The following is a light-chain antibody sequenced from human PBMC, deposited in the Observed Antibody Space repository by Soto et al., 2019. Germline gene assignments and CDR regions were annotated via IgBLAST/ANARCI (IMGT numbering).Light chain of an antibody. CDR1: HSISYDY. CDR2: GAA. CDR3: QHYGASPWT. V-gene: IGKV3-20*01. J-gene: IGKJ1*01. Sequence: EIVLTQSPGALSLSPGERATLFCRASHSISYDYLAWYQQKPGQPPRLLIYGAATRAAGIPDKFSGSVSGTAFTLSIARVGREELGVYYCQHYGASPWTFGQGTRVEIK.